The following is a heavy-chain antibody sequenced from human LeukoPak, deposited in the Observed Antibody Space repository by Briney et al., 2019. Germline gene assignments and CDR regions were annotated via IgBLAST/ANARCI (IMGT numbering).Heavy chain of an antibody. CDR3: ARESTVTTYYYYYYYMDV. V-gene: IGHV4-61*02. CDR2: IYTSGST. J-gene: IGHJ6*03. D-gene: IGHD4-17*01. CDR1: GGSISSGSYY. Sequence: SETLSLTCTVSGGSISSGSYYWSWIRQPAVKGLEWIGRIYTSGSTNYNPSLKSRVTISVDTSKNQFSLKLSSVTAADTAVYYCARESTVTTYYYYYYYMDVWGKGTTVTISS.